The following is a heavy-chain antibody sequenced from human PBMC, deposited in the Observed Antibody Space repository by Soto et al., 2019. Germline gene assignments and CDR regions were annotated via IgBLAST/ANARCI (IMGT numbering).Heavy chain of an antibody. Sequence: QVQLVESGGGVVQPGRSLRLSCAASGFTFSSYGMHWVRQAPGKGLEWVAVISYDGSNKYYADSVKGRFTISRDNSKNTLYLQMNSLRAEDTAVYYCAKDQIAVATNFDYWGQGTLVTVSS. J-gene: IGHJ4*02. D-gene: IGHD6-19*01. CDR1: GFTFSSYG. V-gene: IGHV3-30*18. CDR2: ISYDGSNK. CDR3: AKDQIAVATNFDY.